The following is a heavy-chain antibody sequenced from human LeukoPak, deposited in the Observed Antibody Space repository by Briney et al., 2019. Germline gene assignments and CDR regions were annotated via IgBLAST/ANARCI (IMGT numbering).Heavy chain of an antibody. V-gene: IGHV1-46*01. Sequence: GASVKVSCKASGYTFTSYYMHWVRQAPGQGLERMGIINPSGGSTSYAQKFQGRVTMTRDTSTSTVYMELSSLRSEDTAVYYCARVRSYGYPGYYFDYWGQGTLVTVSS. J-gene: IGHJ4*02. CDR3: ARVRSYGYPGYYFDY. D-gene: IGHD6-25*01. CDR2: INPSGGST. CDR1: GYTFTSYY.